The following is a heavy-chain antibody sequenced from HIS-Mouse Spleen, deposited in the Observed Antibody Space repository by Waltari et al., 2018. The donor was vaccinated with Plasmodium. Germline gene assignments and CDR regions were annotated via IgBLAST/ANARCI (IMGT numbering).Heavy chain of an antibody. J-gene: IGHJ2*01. CDR1: GFTFCSYW. CDR2: IKQDGSEK. Sequence: EVQLVESGGGLVQPGGSLRLSCAASGFTFCSYWMGCVRQAPGKGLEWVANIKQDGSEKDYVDSVKGRFTISRDNAKNSLYLQMNSLRAEDTAVYYCASSWYWYFDLWGRGTLVTVSS. V-gene: IGHV3-7*01. CDR3: ASSWYWYFDL. D-gene: IGHD6-13*01.